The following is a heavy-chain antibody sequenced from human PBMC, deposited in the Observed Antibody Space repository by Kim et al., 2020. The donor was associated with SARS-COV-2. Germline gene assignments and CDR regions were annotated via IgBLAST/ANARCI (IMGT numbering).Heavy chain of an antibody. J-gene: IGHJ3*02. Sequence: YYANTVQGRFTISRDKSKNTLYLQMNSLRAEDTAVYYCARGGPNGDAFDIWGQGTMVTVSS. D-gene: IGHD2-15*01. CDR3: ARGGPNGDAFDI. V-gene: IGHV3-30*01.